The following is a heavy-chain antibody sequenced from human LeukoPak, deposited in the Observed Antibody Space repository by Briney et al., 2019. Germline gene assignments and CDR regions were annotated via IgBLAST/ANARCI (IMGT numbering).Heavy chain of an antibody. Sequence: KSSETLSLTCTVSGGSISSYYWSWIRQPPGKGLEWIGYIYYSGSTNYNPSLKSRVTISVDTSKNQFSLKLSSVTAADTAVYYCARGDYDFWSGYMFWGQGTLVTVSS. CDR3: ARGDYDFWSGYMF. CDR1: GGSISSYY. D-gene: IGHD3-3*01. J-gene: IGHJ4*02. CDR2: IYYSGST. V-gene: IGHV4-59*01.